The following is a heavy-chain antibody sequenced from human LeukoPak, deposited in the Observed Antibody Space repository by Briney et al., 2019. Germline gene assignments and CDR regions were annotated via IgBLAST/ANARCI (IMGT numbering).Heavy chain of an antibody. V-gene: IGHV5-10-1*01. CDR1: GYNFTTYW. CDR2: IDPSDSYT. J-gene: IGHJ6*04. Sequence: GESLKISCKGSGYNFTTYWISWVRQMPGKGLEWMGRIDPSDSYTNYSPSFQGHVSISADKSISTAYLQWSSLQASDTAMYYCARHLGYSSNRMHVWGKGTTVTVSS. D-gene: IGHD6-13*01. CDR3: ARHLGYSSNRMHV.